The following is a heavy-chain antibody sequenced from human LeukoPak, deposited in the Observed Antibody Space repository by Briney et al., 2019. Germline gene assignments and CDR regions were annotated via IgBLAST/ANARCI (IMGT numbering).Heavy chain of an antibody. J-gene: IGHJ6*03. CDR2: IHVTGST. Sequence: PSETLSLTCTVSGGSIGSYYWSWIRQSPGVGLEWIGYIHVTGSTRYNPCLQSRLTISLDTSRNQFSLKMSSVTAADTAVYYCARHIGGGIEDMDVWGKGAKVTVSS. V-gene: IGHV4-59*08. D-gene: IGHD3-16*02. CDR3: ARHIGGGIEDMDV. CDR1: GGSIGSYY.